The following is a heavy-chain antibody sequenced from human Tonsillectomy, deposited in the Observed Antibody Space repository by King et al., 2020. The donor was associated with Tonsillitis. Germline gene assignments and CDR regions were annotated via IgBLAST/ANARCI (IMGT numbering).Heavy chain of an antibody. CDR2: IDWDADK. Sequence: VTLKESGPALVKPTQTLTLTCTFSGFSLSTSGKCVSWIRQPPGKALEWLALIDWDADKYYSTPLRTRPTISKDTSKNQVVLTMTNMDPVDTATYYCARINNDFWSGYADYWGQGALVTVSS. V-gene: IGHV2-70*01. J-gene: IGHJ4*02. CDR1: GFSLSTSGKC. D-gene: IGHD3-3*01. CDR3: ARINNDFWSGYADY.